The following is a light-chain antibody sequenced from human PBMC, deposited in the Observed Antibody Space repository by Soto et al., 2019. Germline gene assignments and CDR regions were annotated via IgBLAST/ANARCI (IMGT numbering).Light chain of an antibody. Sequence: QSALTQPASVSGSPGQSTTLSCTGTSSDVGGYNYVSWYQQHPGKAPKLMIYEVSNRPSGISHRFSGSKSGNTASLTISGLRAEDEADYYCSSYTRQYTPSYVFGTGTKVTV. CDR3: SSYTRQYTPSYV. V-gene: IGLV2-14*01. CDR2: EVS. CDR1: SSDVGGYNY. J-gene: IGLJ1*01.